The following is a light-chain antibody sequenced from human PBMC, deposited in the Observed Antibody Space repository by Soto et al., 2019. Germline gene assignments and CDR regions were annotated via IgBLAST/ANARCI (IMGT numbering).Light chain of an antibody. J-gene: IGKJ1*01. CDR2: DAS. CDR3: QQYNRYPVT. Sequence: DIPMTLYPSTLCGSLPDRGTITCRASQSASTFLAWYQQKPGQALKLLIYDASTLQSGVPSRFSASGSGTEFALTISGLQPDDFAVYYCQQYNRYPVTFGQGTKVDIK. V-gene: IGKV1-5*01. CDR1: QSASTF.